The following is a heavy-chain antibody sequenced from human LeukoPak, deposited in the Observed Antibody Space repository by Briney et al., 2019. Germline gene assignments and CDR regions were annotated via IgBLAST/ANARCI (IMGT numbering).Heavy chain of an antibody. V-gene: IGHV1-18*01. D-gene: IGHD2-2*01. CDR2: ISAYNGNT. CDR1: GYTFTSYG. J-gene: IGHJ4*02. CDR3: ARNPSFHCSSSSCYRPGDY. Sequence: ASVKVSCKASGYTFTSYGISWVRQAPGQGLEWMGWISAYNGNTNYAQKLQGRVTMTTDTSTSTAYMELRSLRSDDTAVYYCARNPSFHCSSSSCYRPGDYWGQGTLVTVSS.